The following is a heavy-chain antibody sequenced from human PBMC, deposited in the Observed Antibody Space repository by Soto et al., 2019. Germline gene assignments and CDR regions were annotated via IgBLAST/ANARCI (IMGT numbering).Heavy chain of an antibody. J-gene: IGHJ4*02. CDR3: ALSQGIVLVPDPIWF. CDR2: ITASGGST. Sequence: PGGSLRLSCAASGFTFSSYAMSWVRQAPGKGLEWVSGITASGGSTSYADSVKGRFTISRDNSKNTLYLQMNGLRAEDTAVYYCALSQGIVLVPDPIWFRGQGTLVTGSS. V-gene: IGHV3-23*01. D-gene: IGHD2-2*01. CDR1: GFTFSSYA.